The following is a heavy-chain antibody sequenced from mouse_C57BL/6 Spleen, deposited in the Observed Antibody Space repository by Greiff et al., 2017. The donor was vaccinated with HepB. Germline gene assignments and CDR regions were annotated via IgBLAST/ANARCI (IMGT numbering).Heavy chain of an antibody. J-gene: IGHJ3*01. CDR3: ARAYHSNYEGFAY. CDR2: INPSSGYT. CDR1: GYTFTSYW. V-gene: IGHV1-7*01. D-gene: IGHD2-5*01. Sequence: QVHVKQSGAELAKPGASVKLSCKASGYTFTSYWMHWVKQRPGQGLEWIGYINPSSGYTKYNQKFKDKATLTADKSSSTAYMQLSSLTYEDSAVYYCARAYHSNYEGFAYWGQGTLVTVSA.